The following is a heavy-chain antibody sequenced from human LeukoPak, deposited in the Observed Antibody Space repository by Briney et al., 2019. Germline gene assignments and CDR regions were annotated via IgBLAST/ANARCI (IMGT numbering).Heavy chain of an antibody. V-gene: IGHV4-61*01. CDR2: VYYNGTP. CDR3: ARDLGGSPYYYGLDV. Sequence: SETLSLTCTVSGGSISTSIFYWSWIRQPPGKGLEWIGHVYYNGTPRHNPHFKSRVTISIDTSKKQFSLKLSSVTAADTAVYFCARDLGGSPYYYGLDVWGLGLTVTVSS. D-gene: IGHD1-26*01. J-gene: IGHJ6*02. CDR1: GGSISTSIFY.